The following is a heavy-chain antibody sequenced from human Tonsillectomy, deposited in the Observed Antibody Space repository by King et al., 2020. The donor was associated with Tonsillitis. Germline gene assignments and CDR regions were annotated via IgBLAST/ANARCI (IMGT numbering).Heavy chain of an antibody. CDR1: GFTFRNLF. V-gene: IGHV3-21*01. J-gene: IGHJ2*01. Sequence: VQLVESGGGLVKPGGSLRLSCAASGFTFRNLFINWVRQAPGKGLEWVSSISDSSSYIYYADSVKGRFTISRDNAKNSLYLQMNSLRAEDTAVYYCARQEGTYGGNSDWYFVLWGRGTLVTVSS. CDR2: ISDSSSYI. D-gene: IGHD4-23*01. CDR3: ARQEGTYGGNSDWYFVL.